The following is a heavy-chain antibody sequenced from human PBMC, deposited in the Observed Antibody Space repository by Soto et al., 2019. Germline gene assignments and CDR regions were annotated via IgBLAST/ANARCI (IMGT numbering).Heavy chain of an antibody. CDR3: ARDIVGAPDWFDP. CDR1: GGSISSGGYY. D-gene: IGHD1-26*01. Sequence: QVQLQESGPGLVKPSQTLSLTCTVSGGSISSGGYYWSWIRQHPGKGLEWIGYIYYSGSTYYNPSLKSRVTISVDTSKNQCSLKLSSVTAADTAVYYCARDIVGAPDWFDPWGQGTLVTVSS. CDR2: IYYSGST. J-gene: IGHJ5*02. V-gene: IGHV4-31*03.